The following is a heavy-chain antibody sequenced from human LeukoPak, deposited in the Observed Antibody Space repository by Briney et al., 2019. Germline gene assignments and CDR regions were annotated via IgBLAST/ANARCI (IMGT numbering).Heavy chain of an antibody. CDR3: AKAEALLWFGELSGYFDY. Sequence: SLRLSCAASGFTFDDYAMHWVRQAPGKGLEWVSGISWNSGSIGYADSVKGRFTISRDNAKNSLYLQMNSLRAEDTALYYCAKAEALLWFGELSGYFDYWGQGTLVTVSS. J-gene: IGHJ4*02. CDR2: ISWNSGSI. D-gene: IGHD3-10*01. V-gene: IGHV3-9*01. CDR1: GFTFDDYA.